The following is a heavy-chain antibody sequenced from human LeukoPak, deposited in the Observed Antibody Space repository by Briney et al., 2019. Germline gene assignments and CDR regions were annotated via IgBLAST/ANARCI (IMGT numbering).Heavy chain of an antibody. CDR3: ARIGYSSSSDY. Sequence: SGPTLVNPTQTLTLTCTFSGFSLRTRGMRVSWIRQPPGKALEWLARIDWDDDKFYSTSLKTRLTISKDTSKNQVVLTMTNMDPVDTATYYCARIGYSSSSDYWGQGTLVTVSS. CDR1: GFSLRTRGMR. D-gene: IGHD6-6*01. J-gene: IGHJ4*02. CDR2: IDWDDDK. V-gene: IGHV2-70*04.